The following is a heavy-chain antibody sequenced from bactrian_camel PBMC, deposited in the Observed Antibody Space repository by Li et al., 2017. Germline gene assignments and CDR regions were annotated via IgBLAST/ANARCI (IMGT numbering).Heavy chain of an antibody. CDR1: GITNSIAC. Sequence: QVQLVESGGGSVQAGGSLRLSCAASGITNSIACMGWFRQAPGNEREGVSWINRLGDVTEYAPSVKGRFTISEDSARKMLYLQMNSLKPEDTAMYYCAADPMSRGGGYCYVDTDIQYSSWGQGTQVTVSS. D-gene: IGHD2*01. V-gene: IGHV3S6*01. CDR3: AADPMSRGGGYCYVDTDIQYSS. CDR2: INRLGDVT. J-gene: IGHJ6*01.